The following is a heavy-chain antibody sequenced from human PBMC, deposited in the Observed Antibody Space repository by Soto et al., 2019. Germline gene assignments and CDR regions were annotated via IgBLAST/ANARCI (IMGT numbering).Heavy chain of an antibody. CDR3: AGGQYFSDSSGYNDY. D-gene: IGHD3-22*01. CDR1: GYTFTTHD. CDR2: MNPNSGNR. Sequence: ASVKVSCKASGYTFTTHDINWVRQAAGQGLVWMGWMNPNSGNRGYAQKFQDRVTMTRDTSISTAYMELSDLRSEDTAVYYCAGGQYFSDSSGYNDYWGQGTQVTVSS. J-gene: IGHJ4*02. V-gene: IGHV1-8*02.